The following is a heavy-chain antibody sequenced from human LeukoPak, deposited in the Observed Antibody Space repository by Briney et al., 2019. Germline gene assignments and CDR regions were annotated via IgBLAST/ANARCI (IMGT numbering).Heavy chain of an antibody. Sequence: PGRSLRLSCVASGFIFGDYAMHWVRQTPEKGLEWVSGISWKSDRIVYADSVKGRFTISGDNAKKTLYLQMNNLRPDDTALYYCAKVGLWGQGTLVTVSS. CDR1: GFIFGDYA. CDR3: AKVGL. CDR2: ISWKSDRI. V-gene: IGHV3-9*01. J-gene: IGHJ4*02.